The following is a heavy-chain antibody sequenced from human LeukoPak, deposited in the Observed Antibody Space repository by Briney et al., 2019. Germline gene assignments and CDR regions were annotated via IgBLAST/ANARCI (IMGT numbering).Heavy chain of an antibody. Sequence: PGGSLRLSCAASGFTFSKYWLHWLRQAPGKGLVWVSRINPDDKSASYADSVKGRFTIARDDARKTLYLQMNSLRAEDTAVYYCARDNSGSYYPGGLAFDIWGQGTMVTVSS. J-gene: IGHJ3*02. V-gene: IGHV3-74*01. CDR2: INPDDKSA. D-gene: IGHD1-26*01. CDR3: ARDNSGSYYPGGLAFDI. CDR1: GFTFSKYW.